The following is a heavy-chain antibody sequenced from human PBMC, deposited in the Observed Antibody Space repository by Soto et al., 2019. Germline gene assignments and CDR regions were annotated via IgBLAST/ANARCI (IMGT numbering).Heavy chain of an antibody. V-gene: IGHV1-69*13. CDR2: IIPIFGTA. J-gene: IGHJ6*02. CDR1: GGTFSSYA. Sequence: ASVKVSCKAPGGTFSSYAISWVRQAPGQGLEWMGGIIPIFGTANYAQKFQGRVTITADESTSTAYMELRSLRSEDTAVYYCARGPLPYVLLWFGEALENYYYYGMDVWG. CDR3: ARGPLPYVLLWFGEALENYYYYGMDV. D-gene: IGHD3-10*01.